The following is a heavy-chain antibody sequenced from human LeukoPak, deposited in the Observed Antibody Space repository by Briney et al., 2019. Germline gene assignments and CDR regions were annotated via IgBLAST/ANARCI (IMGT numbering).Heavy chain of an antibody. V-gene: IGHV4-4*09. CDR3: ARRYYAFWSGPTWFDP. D-gene: IGHD3-3*01. CDR1: GGSISSYY. J-gene: IGHJ5*02. Sequence: PSETLSLTCTVSGGSISSYYWSWIRQPPGKGLEWIGYIYTSGSTNYNPSLKSRVTISVDTSKNQFSLKLSSVTAADTAVYYCARRYYAFWSGPTWFDPGGRDPWPPSP. CDR2: IYTSGST.